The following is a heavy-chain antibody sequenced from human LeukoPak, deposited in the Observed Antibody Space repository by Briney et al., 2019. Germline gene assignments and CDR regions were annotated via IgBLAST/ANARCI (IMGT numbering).Heavy chain of an antibody. CDR2: INHSGST. CDR3: ARRGIYSSRGVWFDP. D-gene: IGHD6-13*01. CDR1: GGSFSGYY. V-gene: IGHV4-34*01. Sequence: SETLSLTCAVYGGSFSGYYWSWTRQPPGKGLEWIGEINHSGSTNYNPSLKSRVTISVDTSKNQFSLKLSSVTAADTAVYYCARRGIYSSRGVWFDPWGQGTLVTVSS. J-gene: IGHJ5*02.